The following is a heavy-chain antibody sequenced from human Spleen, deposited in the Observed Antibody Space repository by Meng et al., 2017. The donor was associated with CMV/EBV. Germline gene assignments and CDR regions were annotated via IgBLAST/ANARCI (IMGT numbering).Heavy chain of an antibody. CDR2: IYYSGST. Sequence: SETLSLTCTVSGGSISSRSYYWNWIRQHPGTGLEWIGHIYYSGSTYYNPSLKSRVTMSLDTSNNVFSLKLSSVTAADTAVYYCARGHIAATLPVTNWFDPWGQGTLVTVSS. CDR1: GGSISSRSYY. J-gene: IGHJ5*02. V-gene: IGHV4-31*03. CDR3: ARGHIAATLPVTNWFDP. D-gene: IGHD6-13*01.